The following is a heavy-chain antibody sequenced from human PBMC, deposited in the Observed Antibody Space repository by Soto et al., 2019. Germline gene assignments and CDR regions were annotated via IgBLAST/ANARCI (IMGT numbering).Heavy chain of an antibody. J-gene: IGHJ5*02. CDR3: AKEAIIAAAGTFDP. V-gene: IGHV3-30*18. D-gene: IGHD6-13*01. CDR2: ISYDGSNK. Sequence: QVQLVESGGGVVQPGRSLRLSCAASGFTFSSYGMHWVRQAPGKGLEWVAVISYDGSNKYYADSVKGRFTISRDNSKNTLYLQMNSLRAEDTAVYYCAKEAIIAAAGTFDPWGQGTLSPSPQ. CDR1: GFTFSSYG.